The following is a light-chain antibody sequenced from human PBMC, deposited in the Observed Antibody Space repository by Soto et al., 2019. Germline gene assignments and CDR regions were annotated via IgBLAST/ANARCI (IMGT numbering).Light chain of an antibody. V-gene: IGKV4-1*01. CDR1: QSVLYSSNNKNY. CDR3: HQYYTTPYT. Sequence: DIVMTQSPDSLAVSLGERATINCKSSQSVLYSSNNKNYLAWHQQKAGQPPKLLISWASTRESGVPDRFSGSGPGTDFTLTISSLQAEDVAVYYCHQYYTTPYTFGQGTKLEIK. J-gene: IGKJ2*01. CDR2: WAS.